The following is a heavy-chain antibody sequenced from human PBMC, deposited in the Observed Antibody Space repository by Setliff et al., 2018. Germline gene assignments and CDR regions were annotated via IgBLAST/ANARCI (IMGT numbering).Heavy chain of an antibody. CDR1: GGSISTYY. Sequence: PSETLSLTCTVSGGSISTYYWSWIRQPPGKGLEWIGYIYYSGRTNYNPSLRSRVTISVDTSKNQFSLKVSSVTAADTAVYYCARHESDYGDYDDAFDIWGQGTMVTVSS. D-gene: IGHD4-17*01. J-gene: IGHJ3*02. CDR3: ARHESDYGDYDDAFDI. V-gene: IGHV4-59*08. CDR2: IYYSGRT.